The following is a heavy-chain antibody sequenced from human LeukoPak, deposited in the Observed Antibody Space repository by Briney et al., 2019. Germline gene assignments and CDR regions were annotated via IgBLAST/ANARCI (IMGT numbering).Heavy chain of an antibody. J-gene: IGHJ4*02. Sequence: PSETLSLTCTASGASISSYYWSWIRQPAGKGLEWIGRIYASGSTNYNPSLTSRVTMSVDTSKNQFSLKLTSVTAADTAVYFCGGYGSGTYYPFFWGQGTLVTVSS. V-gene: IGHV4-4*07. CDR3: GGYGSGTYYPFF. CDR1: GASISSYY. D-gene: IGHD3-10*01. CDR2: IYASGST.